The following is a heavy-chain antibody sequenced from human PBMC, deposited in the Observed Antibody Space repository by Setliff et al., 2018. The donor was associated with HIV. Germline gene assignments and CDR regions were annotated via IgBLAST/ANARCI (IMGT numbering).Heavy chain of an antibody. CDR1: GGSLSGYY. V-gene: IGHV4-34*01. Sequence: SETLSLTCAVYGGSLSGYYWTWIRQPPGKGLEWIGEINHSGSTSYNPSLMSRVTISVDTSKDQFSLKLRSVTAADTAVYYCARGASKELDYWGPGTLVTVS. D-gene: IGHD1-1*01. CDR2: INHSGST. J-gene: IGHJ4*02. CDR3: ARGASKELDY.